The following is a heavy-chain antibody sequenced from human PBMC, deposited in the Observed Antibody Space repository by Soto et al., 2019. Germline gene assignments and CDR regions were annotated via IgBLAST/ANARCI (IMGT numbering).Heavy chain of an antibody. Sequence: QITLKESGPTLVKPTQTLTLTCTFSGFSLNTSGVGVGWVRQPPGRALEWLAVIYWTDDKRYSPSLKSRLSITKDTSKNKVVLTMTNMDPMDTAIFFCAHKLPVTTSAFDIWGQGTMVTVSS. CDR3: AHKLPVTTSAFDI. J-gene: IGHJ3*02. D-gene: IGHD4-17*01. CDR1: GFSLNTSGVG. CDR2: IYWTDDK. V-gene: IGHV2-5*01.